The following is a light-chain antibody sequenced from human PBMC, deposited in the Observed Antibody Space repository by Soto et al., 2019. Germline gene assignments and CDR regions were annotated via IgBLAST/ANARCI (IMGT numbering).Light chain of an antibody. CDR3: QSYDSSLSGFYV. J-gene: IGLJ1*01. CDR1: SSNIGAGYD. CDR2: GNS. V-gene: IGLV1-40*01. Sequence: QSVLTQPPSVSGAPGQRVTISCTGSSSNIGAGYDVHWYQQLPGTAPKLLIYGNSNRPSGVPDRFSGSKSCTSASLASTGLQAEEEADYYCQSYDSSLSGFYVFGTGTKLTVL.